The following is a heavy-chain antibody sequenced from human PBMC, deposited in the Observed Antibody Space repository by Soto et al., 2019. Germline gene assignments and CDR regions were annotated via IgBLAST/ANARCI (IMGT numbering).Heavy chain of an antibody. CDR2: IWYDGSNK. CDR1: GFPFISSG. Sequence: GSLRLCCASSGFPFISSGMHGVRQAPGKGLEWVAVIWYDGSNKYYADSVEGRFIISRDNSKNTLFLQMNSLNSDDTAIYYCARDFFSSSSSHYFDIWGQGTLVTVSS. J-gene: IGHJ4*02. D-gene: IGHD6-6*01. V-gene: IGHV3-33*01. CDR3: ARDFFSSSSSHYFDI.